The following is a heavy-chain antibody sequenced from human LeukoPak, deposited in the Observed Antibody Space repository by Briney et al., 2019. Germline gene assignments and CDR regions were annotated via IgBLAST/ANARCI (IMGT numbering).Heavy chain of an antibody. CDR3: ARDYYGSKSSSFDP. CDR1: GYTFTSYD. J-gene: IGHJ5*02. D-gene: IGHD3-10*01. Sequence: ASVKVSCKASGYTFTSYDINWVRQTTGQGLEWLGWMNPNSGNTGYAQNFQGRVTMTRDTSIDTAYMELTSLRYEDTAVYYCARDYYGSKSSSFDPWGQGTLVTVSS. CDR2: MNPNSGNT. V-gene: IGHV1-8*01.